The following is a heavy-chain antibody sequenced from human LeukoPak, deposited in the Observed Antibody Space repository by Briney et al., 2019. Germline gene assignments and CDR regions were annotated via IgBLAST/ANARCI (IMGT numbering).Heavy chain of an antibody. CDR1: GFTFSDTW. J-gene: IGHJ4*02. D-gene: IGHD3-22*01. CDR2: IRSDGSDT. V-gene: IGHV3-74*01. Sequence: PGGSLRLSCAASGFTFSDTWMHWVRQAPGEGLVWVSRIRSDGSDTRYAESVKGRFTISRDNAKNTLYLQMNSLRAEDTAVYYCARRRDSSGYYYDYWGQGTLATVSS. CDR3: ARRRDSSGYYYDY.